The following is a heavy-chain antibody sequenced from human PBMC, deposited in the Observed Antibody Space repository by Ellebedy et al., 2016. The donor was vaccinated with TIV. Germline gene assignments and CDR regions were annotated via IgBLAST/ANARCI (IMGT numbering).Heavy chain of an antibody. D-gene: IGHD3-10*01. Sequence: GESLKISXSASGFTFSSYAMHWVRQAPGKGLEYVSAISSNGGSTYYADSVKGRFTISRDNSKNTLYLQMSSLRAEDTAVYYCVTFNGREYYGSGSTIDYWGQGTLVTVSS. CDR3: VTFNGREYYGSGSTIDY. J-gene: IGHJ4*02. V-gene: IGHV3-64D*06. CDR2: ISSNGGST. CDR1: GFTFSSYA.